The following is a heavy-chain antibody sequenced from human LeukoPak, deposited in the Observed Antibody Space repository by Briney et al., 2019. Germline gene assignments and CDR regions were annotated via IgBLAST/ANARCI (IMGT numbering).Heavy chain of an antibody. CDR1: GFTFSSYA. V-gene: IGHV3-23*01. D-gene: IGHD3-22*01. Sequence: GGSLRLSCAASGFTFSSYAMSWVRQAPGKGLEWVSAISGSGGSTYYADSVKGRFTISRGNSKNTLYLQMNSLRAEDTAVYYCAKDRWASSGYYLYYFDYWGQGTLVTVSS. CDR2: ISGSGGST. CDR3: AKDRWASSGYYLYYFDY. J-gene: IGHJ4*02.